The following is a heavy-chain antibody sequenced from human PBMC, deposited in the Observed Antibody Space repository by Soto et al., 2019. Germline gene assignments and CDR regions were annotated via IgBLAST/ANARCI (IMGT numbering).Heavy chain of an antibody. CDR3: ARALYYDFWSGYYIGSWFDP. Sequence: SETLSLTCTVSGGSISSGDYSWSWVRQHPGKGLEWIGYRSYSGSTYYHPSRKSRVTIVVDTSRNQFSLRLSSVTAADTAVYYCARALYYDFWSGYYIGSWFDPWGQGTLVTVSS. V-gene: IGHV4-31*03. J-gene: IGHJ5*02. CDR1: GGSISSGDYS. D-gene: IGHD3-3*01. CDR2: RSYSGST.